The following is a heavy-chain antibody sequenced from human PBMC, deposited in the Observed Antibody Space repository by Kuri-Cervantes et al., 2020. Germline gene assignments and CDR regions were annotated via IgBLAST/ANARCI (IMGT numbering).Heavy chain of an antibody. Sequence: LKISCAASGFTFSSYGMHWVRQAPGKGLEWVAVISYDGSNKYYADSVKGRFTISRDNSKNTLYLQMNSLRAEDTAVYYCAKDQGSYADVWGQGTTVTVSS. CDR2: ISYDGSNK. D-gene: IGHD3-16*01. V-gene: IGHV3-30*18. CDR1: GFTFSSYG. J-gene: IGHJ6*02. CDR3: AKDQGSYADV.